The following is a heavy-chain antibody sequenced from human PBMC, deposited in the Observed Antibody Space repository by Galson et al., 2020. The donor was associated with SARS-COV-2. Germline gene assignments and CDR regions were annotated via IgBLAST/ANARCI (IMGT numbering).Heavy chain of an antibody. D-gene: IGHD3-9*01. CDR2: IYYSGST. Sequence: ASETLYLTCTVSGGSISSGGYYWSWIRQHPGKGLEWIGYIYYSGSTYYNPSLKSRVTISVDTSKNQFSLKLSSVTAADTAVYYCAREPGYDILTGYPTNDAFDIWGQGTMVTVSS. CDR3: AREPGYDILTGYPTNDAFDI. J-gene: IGHJ3*02. CDR1: GGSISSGGYY. V-gene: IGHV4-31*03.